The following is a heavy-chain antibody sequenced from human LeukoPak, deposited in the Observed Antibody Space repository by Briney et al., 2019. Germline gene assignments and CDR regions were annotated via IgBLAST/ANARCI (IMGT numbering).Heavy chain of an antibody. CDR2: VAYDGSNE. J-gene: IGHJ1*01. D-gene: IGHD6-13*01. V-gene: IGHV3-30-3*01. Sequence: GGSLRLSCAASGFTFSSYAMHWVRQAPGKGLEWVAVVAYDGSNEYYADSVKGRFTTSRDNSKNTLYLLMNSLRAEDTAVYYCARVDSSSAYTYFQHWGQGTLVTVSS. CDR3: ARVDSSSAYTYFQH. CDR1: GFTFSSYA.